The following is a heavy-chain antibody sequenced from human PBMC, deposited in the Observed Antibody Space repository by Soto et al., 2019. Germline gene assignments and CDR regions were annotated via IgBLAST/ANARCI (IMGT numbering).Heavy chain of an antibody. CDR2: ISYDGSNK. CDR3: AKDSGGIVLVPAAMGGADAFDF. V-gene: IGHV3-30-3*01. D-gene: IGHD2-2*01. J-gene: IGHJ3*01. Sequence: GGSLRLSCAASGFTFSSYAMHWVRQAPGKGLEWVAVISYDGSNKYYADSVKGRFTISRDNSKNTLYLQMNSLRAEDTAVYYCAKDSGGIVLVPAAMGGADAFDFRGQGTMGTVSS. CDR1: GFTFSSYA.